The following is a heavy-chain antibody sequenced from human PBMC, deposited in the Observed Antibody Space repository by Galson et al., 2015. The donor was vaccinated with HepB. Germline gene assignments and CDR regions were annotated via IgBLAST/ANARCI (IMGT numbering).Heavy chain of an antibody. CDR2: IYTSGST. J-gene: IGHJ3*02. V-gene: IGHV4-4*07. Sequence: LSLTCTVSGGSISSYYWSWIRQPAGKGLEWIGRIYTSGSTNYNPSLKSRVTMSVDTSKNQFSLKLSSVTAADTAVYYCARDYINFWTTLGAFDIWGQGTMVTVSS. CDR3: ARDYINFWTTLGAFDI. D-gene: IGHD3/OR15-3a*01. CDR1: GGSISSYY.